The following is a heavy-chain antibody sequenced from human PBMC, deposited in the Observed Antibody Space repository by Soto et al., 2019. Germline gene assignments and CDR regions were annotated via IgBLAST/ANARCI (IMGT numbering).Heavy chain of an antibody. J-gene: IGHJ5*02. CDR1: GFSFDDYG. D-gene: IGHD2-21*01. V-gene: IGHV3-20*04. Sequence: EVQLVESGGGVARPGESLRLSCAASGFSFDDYGMTWVRQAPGKGLEWVSGITWNGDRTQYGDSVKGRFIISRDNAKNYLYLEMYSLRVEDTELYYCARIPFGQTYNWFDPWGQGTLVIVSS. CDR2: ITWNGDRT. CDR3: ARIPFGQTYNWFDP.